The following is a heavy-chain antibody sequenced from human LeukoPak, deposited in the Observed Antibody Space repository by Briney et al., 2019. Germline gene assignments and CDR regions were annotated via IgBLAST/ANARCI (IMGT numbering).Heavy chain of an antibody. V-gene: IGHV1-46*01. J-gene: IGHJ4*02. D-gene: IGHD2-2*01. CDR2: INPSGGST. Sequence: AASVKVSCKASGYTFTSYYMHWVRQAPGQGLEWMGIINPSGGSTSYAQKFQGRVTMTRDTSTSTVYMELSSLRSEDTAVYYCARAVHTYCSSTSCPGGYWGQGTLVTVSS. CDR1: GYTFTSYY. CDR3: ARAVHTYCSSTSCPGGY.